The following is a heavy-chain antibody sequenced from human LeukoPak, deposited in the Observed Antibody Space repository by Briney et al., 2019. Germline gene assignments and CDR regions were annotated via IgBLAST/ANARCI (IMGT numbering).Heavy chain of an antibody. V-gene: IGHV4-59*01. Sequence: SETLSLTCTVSGGSISSYYWSWIRQPPGKGLEWIGYIYYSGSTNYNPSLKSRVTISVDTSKNQFSLKLSSVTAADTPVYYCAREIVYSYGSRSYYYGMDVWGQGTTVTVSS. CDR1: GGSISSYY. J-gene: IGHJ6*02. CDR2: IYYSGST. D-gene: IGHD5-18*01. CDR3: AREIVYSYGSRSYYYGMDV.